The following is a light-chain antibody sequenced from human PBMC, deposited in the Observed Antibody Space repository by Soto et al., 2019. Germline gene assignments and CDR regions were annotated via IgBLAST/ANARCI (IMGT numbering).Light chain of an antibody. V-gene: IGKV3-20*01. CDR3: QQCGSSPLT. Sequence: EIVLTQYPGTLSLSPGERATLSCRTSQSVSSNSLAWYQQKPGQAPRLLIYGASSRATGIPDRFSGSGSGTDFTLTISRLEPEDFAVYYCQQCGSSPLTFGGGTKVEIK. CDR1: QSVSSNS. CDR2: GAS. J-gene: IGKJ4*01.